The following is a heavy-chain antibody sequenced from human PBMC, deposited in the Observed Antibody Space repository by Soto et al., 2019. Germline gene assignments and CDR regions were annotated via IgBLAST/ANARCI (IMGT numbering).Heavy chain of an antibody. CDR2: IIPILGIA. J-gene: IGHJ6*03. Sequence: QVQLVQSGAEVKKPGSSVKVSCKASGGTFSSYTISWVRQAPGQGLEWMGRIIPILGIANYAQKFQGRVTITADKSTSTAYMELSSLRSEDTAVYYCARDWDGSGSYYSHYYYYMDVWGKGTTVTVSS. D-gene: IGHD3-10*01. CDR3: ARDWDGSGSYYSHYYYYMDV. V-gene: IGHV1-69*08. CDR1: GGTFSSYT.